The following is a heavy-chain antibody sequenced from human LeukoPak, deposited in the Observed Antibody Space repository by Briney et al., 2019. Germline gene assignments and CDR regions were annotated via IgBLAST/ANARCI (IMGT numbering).Heavy chain of an antibody. Sequence: PSETLSLTCAVSGGSISSNNRWSWIRQPPGKGQEWIGENYHSGSTNYNPSLKSRVTISVDTSKNQFSLKLSSVTAADTAVYYCARVPHYHYCNMAVWGKGTTVTVSS. CDR3: ARVPHYHYCNMAV. V-gene: IGHV4-4*02. CDR1: GGSISSNNR. CDR2: NYHSGST. J-gene: IGHJ6*03.